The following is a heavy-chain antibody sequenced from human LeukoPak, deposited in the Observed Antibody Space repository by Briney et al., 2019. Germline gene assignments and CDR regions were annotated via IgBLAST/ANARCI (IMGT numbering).Heavy chain of an antibody. CDR2: IYTSGST. CDR1: GGSISSYY. CDR3: ARDQVFGVVHHDAFDI. J-gene: IGHJ3*02. D-gene: IGHD3-3*01. Sequence: KSSETLSLTCTVSGGSISSYYWSWIRQPAGKGLEWIGRIYTSGSTNYNPSLKSRVTISVDKSKNQFSLKLRSVTAADTAVYYCARDQVFGVVHHDAFDIWGQGTMVTVSS. V-gene: IGHV4-4*07.